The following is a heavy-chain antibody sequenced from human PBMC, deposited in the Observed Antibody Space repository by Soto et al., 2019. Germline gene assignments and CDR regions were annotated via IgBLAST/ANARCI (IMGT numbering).Heavy chain of an antibody. CDR1: GGSFSGYY. Sequence: SETLSLTCAVYGGSFSGYYWSWIRQPPGKGLEWIGEINHSGSTNYNPSLKSRVTISVDTSKNQFSLKLSSVTAADTAVYYCARVVLLWFGELSNGMDVWGQGTTVTVSS. CDR2: INHSGST. V-gene: IGHV4-34*01. CDR3: ARVVLLWFGELSNGMDV. D-gene: IGHD3-10*01. J-gene: IGHJ6*02.